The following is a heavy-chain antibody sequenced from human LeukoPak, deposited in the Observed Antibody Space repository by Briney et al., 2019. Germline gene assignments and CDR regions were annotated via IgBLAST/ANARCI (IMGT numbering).Heavy chain of an antibody. CDR3: ARIYCSSTSCNGEGFDP. V-gene: IGHV4-39*01. D-gene: IGHD2-2*01. J-gene: IGHJ5*02. CDR1: GGSISSSSYY. CDR2: IYYSGST. Sequence: SETLSLTCTVSGGSISSSSYYWGWIRQPPGKGLEWIGSIYYSGSTYDNPSLKSRVTISVDTSKNQFSLKLSSVTAADTAVYCCARIYCSSTSCNGEGFDPWGQGTLVTVSS.